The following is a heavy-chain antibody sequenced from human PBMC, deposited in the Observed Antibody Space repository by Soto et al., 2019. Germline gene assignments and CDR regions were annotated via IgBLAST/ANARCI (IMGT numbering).Heavy chain of an antibody. CDR1: GFTFSSYA. CDR2: ISGSGGST. J-gene: IGHJ4*02. D-gene: IGHD6-13*01. Sequence: GGSLRLSCAASGFTFSSYAMSWVRQAPGKGLEWVSAISGSGGSTYYADSVKGRFTISRDNSKNTLYLQMNSLRAEDTAVYYCAKFPTKIYSSSWYSSFFAYWGQGTLVTVSS. V-gene: IGHV3-23*01. CDR3: AKFPTKIYSSSWYSSFFAY.